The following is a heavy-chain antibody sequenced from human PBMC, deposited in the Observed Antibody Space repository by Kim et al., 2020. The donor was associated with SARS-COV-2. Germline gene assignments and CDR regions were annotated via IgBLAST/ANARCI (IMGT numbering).Heavy chain of an antibody. Sequence: SPSFQGHVTISADNSITTAYLQWSSLKASDTAMYYCARHLKDIYNGMDVWGQGTTVTVSS. CDR3: ARHLKDIYNGMDV. J-gene: IGHJ6*02. V-gene: IGHV5-10-1*01.